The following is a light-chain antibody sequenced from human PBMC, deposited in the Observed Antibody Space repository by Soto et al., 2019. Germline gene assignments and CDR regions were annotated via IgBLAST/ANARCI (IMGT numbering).Light chain of an antibody. Sequence: QSALTQPRSVSGSPGQSVTISCTGTSSDVGAYNYVSWYQQHPGKAPKLMIYDVTKRPSGVPDRFSASKSGNTASLTISGLQAEDEADYYCYSYAGSYSSVFGTGTKLTVL. CDR3: YSYAGSYSSV. CDR1: SSDVGAYNY. J-gene: IGLJ1*01. CDR2: DVT. V-gene: IGLV2-11*01.